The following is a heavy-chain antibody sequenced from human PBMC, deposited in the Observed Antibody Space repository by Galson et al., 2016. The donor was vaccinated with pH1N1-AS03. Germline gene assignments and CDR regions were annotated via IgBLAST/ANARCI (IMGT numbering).Heavy chain of an antibody. Sequence: TLSLTCSVSGDSIRSDTYAWSWIRQPAEKGLEWVGRVYPGLSSNYNPSLKGRVTISVATSKNQFSLKLRSVTAADTAVYYCAREGCGARSTTGCYASGLGRRSYMDVWGKGTTVTVSS. CDR3: AREGCGARSTTGCYASGLGRRSYMDV. D-gene: IGHD2-2*01. V-gene: IGHV4-61*02. CDR1: GDSIRSDTYA. J-gene: IGHJ6*04. CDR2: VYPGLSS.